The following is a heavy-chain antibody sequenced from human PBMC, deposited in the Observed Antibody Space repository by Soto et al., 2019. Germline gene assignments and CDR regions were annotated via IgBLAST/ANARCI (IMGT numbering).Heavy chain of an antibody. D-gene: IGHD4-17*01. J-gene: IGHJ4*02. CDR3: ARDPYSSTTVTIMEY. CDR2: ISHKSSAI. CDR1: GFTFSNYA. Sequence: PGGSLRLSCAASGFTFSNYAMNWVRQAPGKGLEWVSYISHKSSAIYHADSVKGRFTISRDNAKNSLYLQMNSLRDEDTAVYYCARDPYSSTTVTIMEYWGQGTLVTVSS. V-gene: IGHV3-48*02.